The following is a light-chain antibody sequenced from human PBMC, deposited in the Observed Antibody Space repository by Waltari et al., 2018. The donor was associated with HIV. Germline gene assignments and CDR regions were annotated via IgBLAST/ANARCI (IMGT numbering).Light chain of an antibody. CDR1: GLSKEY. CDR2: KDT. J-gene: IGLJ2*01. Sequence: SYDLTQPPSVSVSPGQTARITCSGDGLSKEYAYWYQQKPGQAPVLLIYKDTERPSGIPERFSGSTSGTTVTLVISGVQAEDEADYYCQSADSSDSWIFGGGTKVTVL. CDR3: QSADSSDSWI. V-gene: IGLV3-25*03.